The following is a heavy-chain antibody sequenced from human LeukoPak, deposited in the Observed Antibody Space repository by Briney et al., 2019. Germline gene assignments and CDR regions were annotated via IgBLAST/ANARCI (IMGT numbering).Heavy chain of an antibody. Sequence: GGSLRLSCAASGFTFATYGMSWVRQAPGKGLEWVSVVGDSAATTHYADSVKGRFFISRDNSKNTVHLQMNSLRVEDTAVYYCAKGVYYYDSSGYYYTYYFDYWGQGILVTVSS. D-gene: IGHD3-22*01. CDR3: AKGVYYYDSSGYYYTYYFDY. V-gene: IGHV3-23*01. CDR2: VGDSAATT. CDR1: GFTFATYG. J-gene: IGHJ4*02.